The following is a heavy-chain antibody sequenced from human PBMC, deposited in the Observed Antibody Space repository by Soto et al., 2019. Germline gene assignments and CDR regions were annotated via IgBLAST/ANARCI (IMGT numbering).Heavy chain of an antibody. D-gene: IGHD4-17*01. CDR2: ISGSDGST. CDR3: ATEGSTVVNPPGFADF. Sequence: GGSLRLSCAASGFRFSSYAMTWVRQAPGKGLEWVSGISGSDGSTYYADSVKGRFTVSRDNSKNTLYLQMNGLRAEDTAVYYCATEGSTVVNPPGFADFWGQGTLVTVSS. CDR1: GFRFSSYA. V-gene: IGHV3-23*01. J-gene: IGHJ4*02.